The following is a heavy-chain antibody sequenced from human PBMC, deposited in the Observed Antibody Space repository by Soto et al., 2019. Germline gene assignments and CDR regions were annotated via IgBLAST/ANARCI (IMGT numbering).Heavy chain of an antibody. J-gene: IGHJ6*02. CDR1: GFTFSSYS. Sequence: EVQLVESGGGLVKPGGSLRLSCAASGFTFSSYSMNWVRQAPGKGLEWVSSISSSSSYIYYADSVKGRFTISRDNAKNSLYLQMYSLRAEDTAVYSCAREGVQHGSGPYYYYGMDVWGQGTTVTVSS. CDR3: AREGVQHGSGPYYYYGMDV. V-gene: IGHV3-21*01. CDR2: ISSSSSYI. D-gene: IGHD3-10*01.